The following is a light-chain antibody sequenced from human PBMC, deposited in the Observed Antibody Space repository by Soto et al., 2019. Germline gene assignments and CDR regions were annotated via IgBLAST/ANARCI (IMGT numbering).Light chain of an antibody. CDR2: DTS. Sequence: QAVVTQEPSLTVSPGGTVTLTCGSSTGAVTSGHYPYWFQQKPGQAPRTLIYDTSNKHSWTPARFSGSLLGGKAALTLSGEQPEDEAEYYCLLSYSGAREVLGGGTKLTVL. V-gene: IGLV7-46*01. CDR1: TGAVTSGHY. CDR3: LLSYSGAREV. J-gene: IGLJ2*01.